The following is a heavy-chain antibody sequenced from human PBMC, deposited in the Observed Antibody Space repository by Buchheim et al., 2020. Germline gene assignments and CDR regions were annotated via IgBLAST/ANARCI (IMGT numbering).Heavy chain of an antibody. V-gene: IGHV4-34*01. D-gene: IGHD5-18*01. J-gene: IGHJ6*02. CDR1: GGSFSGYY. CDR2: INHSGST. Sequence: QVQLQQWGAGLLKPSETLSLTCAVYGGSFSGYYWSWIRQPPGKGLEWIGEINHSGSTNYNPSLKSRVTISVDTSKNQFSLKLSSVTAADTAVYYCARGVQLWFGHTYYYYYGMDVWGQGTT. CDR3: ARGVQLWFGHTYYYYYGMDV.